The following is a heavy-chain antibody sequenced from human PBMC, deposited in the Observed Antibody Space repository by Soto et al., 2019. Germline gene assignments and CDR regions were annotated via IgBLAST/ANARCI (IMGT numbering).Heavy chain of an antibody. Sequence: QVQLQESGPGLVKPSQTLSLTCTVSGGSISSGGYNWNWIRQHPGKGLEWIGYIYYSGSTYYNPSLKGRFTISVDTSKNQFSLKLSSVTAADTAVYYCARGPLRIEAFDIWGQGTMVTVSS. V-gene: IGHV4-31*03. D-gene: IGHD4-17*01. CDR1: GGSISSGGYN. CDR2: IYYSGST. J-gene: IGHJ3*02. CDR3: ARGPLRIEAFDI.